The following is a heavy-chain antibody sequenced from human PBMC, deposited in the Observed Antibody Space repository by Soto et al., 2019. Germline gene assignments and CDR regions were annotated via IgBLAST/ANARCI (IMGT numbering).Heavy chain of an antibody. CDR3: ARLPPGRRPNWFDP. CDR2: IYHSGST. CDR1: GGSSSGYY. Sequence: PSETLSLTCAVYGGSSSGYYWAWIRQPPGKGLEWIGEIYHSGSTIYNPSLKSRVTISVDTSKNQFSLKLISVTAADTAVYYCARLPPGRRPNWFDPWGQGTLVTVSS. V-gene: IGHV4-34*01. J-gene: IGHJ5*02.